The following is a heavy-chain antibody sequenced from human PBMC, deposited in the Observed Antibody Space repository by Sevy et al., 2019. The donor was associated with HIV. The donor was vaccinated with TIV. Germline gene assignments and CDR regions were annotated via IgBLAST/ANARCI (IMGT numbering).Heavy chain of an antibody. CDR3: ARQGSTSELGIHWYFDL. Sequence: SETLSLTCAVSGGSISSYNDYWGWIRQPPGQGLEWIGTIYSSGFTYYKPSLQSRVTIFLDTSKNQFSLKLSSVTAADTAVYYCARQGSTSELGIHWYFDLWGRGTVVTVS. V-gene: IGHV4-39*01. CDR2: IYSSGFT. D-gene: IGHD7-27*01. J-gene: IGHJ2*01. CDR1: GGSISSYNDY.